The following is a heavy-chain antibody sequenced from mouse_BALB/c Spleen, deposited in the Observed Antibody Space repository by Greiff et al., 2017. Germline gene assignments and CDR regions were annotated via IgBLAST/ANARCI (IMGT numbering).Heavy chain of an antibody. V-gene: IGHV5-9-4*01. J-gene: IGHJ4*01. CDR3: ARGRDGYYSYAMDY. CDR2: ISSGGSYT. CDR1: GFTFSSYA. Sequence: EVQLVESGGGLVKPGGSLKLSCAASGFTFSSYAMSWVRQSPEKRLEWVAEISSGGSYTYYPDTVTGRFTISRDNAKNTLYLEMSSLRSEDTAMYYWARGRDGYYSYAMDYWGQGTSVTVSS. D-gene: IGHD2-3*01.